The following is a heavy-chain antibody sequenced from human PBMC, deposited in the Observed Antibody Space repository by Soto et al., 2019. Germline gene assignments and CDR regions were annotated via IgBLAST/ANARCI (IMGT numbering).Heavy chain of an antibody. CDR3: ARTVIGSCYLIDY. Sequence: SETLSLTCTVSGGSISSGDYYWSWIRQPPGKGLEWIGYIYYSGSTYYNPSLKSRVTISVDTSKNQFSLKLSSVTAADTAVYYCARTVIGSCYLIDYWGQGTLVTVSS. V-gene: IGHV4-30-4*01. CDR1: GGSISSGDYY. D-gene: IGHD2-15*01. CDR2: IYYSGST. J-gene: IGHJ4*02.